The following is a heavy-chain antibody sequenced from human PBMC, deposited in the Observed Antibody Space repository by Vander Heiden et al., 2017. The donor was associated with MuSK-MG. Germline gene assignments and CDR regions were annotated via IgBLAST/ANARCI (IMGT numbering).Heavy chain of an antibody. D-gene: IGHD6-19*01. Sequence: EVQLVESGGVVVQPGGSLRLSCAASGFTFDDYTMHWVRQAPGKGLEWVSLISWDGGSTYYADSVKGRFTISRDNSKNSLYLQMNSLRTEDTALYYCAKVASYSSGWYYFDYWGQGTLVTVSS. CDR3: AKVASYSSGWYYFDY. V-gene: IGHV3-43*01. CDR2: ISWDGGST. CDR1: GFTFDDYT. J-gene: IGHJ4*02.